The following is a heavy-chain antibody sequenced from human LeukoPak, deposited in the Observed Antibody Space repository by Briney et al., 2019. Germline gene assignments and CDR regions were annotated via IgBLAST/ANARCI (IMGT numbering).Heavy chain of an antibody. J-gene: IGHJ6*03. Sequence: PAETLSLTCTVSGGSISSYYWSWIRQLPGEGLEWIAYIYYSGSTNYNPSLKSRVTISVDTSKNQFSLKLSSVTAADTAVYYCARTPGLRWYYYYYMDVWGKGTTVTVSS. V-gene: IGHV4-59*01. CDR3: ARTPGLRWYYYYYMDV. CDR2: IYYSGST. D-gene: IGHD6-13*01. CDR1: GGSISSYY.